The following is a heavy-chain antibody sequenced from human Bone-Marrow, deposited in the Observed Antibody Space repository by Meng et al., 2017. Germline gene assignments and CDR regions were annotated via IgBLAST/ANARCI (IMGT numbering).Heavy chain of an antibody. CDR3: ARDIGGYGACDY. CDR1: GGSIISGGYY. J-gene: IGHJ4*02. Sequence: QLQLQASGPGLVKPSQTLSPTGTVSGGSIISGGYYWSRIRQHPGKGLEWIAYIHYSGATAYNPSLKSRFTISVDTSKNQFSLKVTSATAADTAVYFCARDIGGYGACDYWGQGNLVTVSS. V-gene: IGHV4-31*03. D-gene: IGHD4-17*01. CDR2: IHYSGAT.